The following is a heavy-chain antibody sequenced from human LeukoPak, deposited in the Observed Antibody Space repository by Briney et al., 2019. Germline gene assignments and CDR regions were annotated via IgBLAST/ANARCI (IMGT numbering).Heavy chain of an antibody. Sequence: GSLRLSCAASGFTVSSNSMTWVRQAPGKGLEWIGSIYYSGSTYYNPSLKSRVTISVDTSKNQFSLKLSSVTAADTAVYYCARDRVKDYYMDVWGKGTTVTVSS. J-gene: IGHJ6*03. CDR2: IYYSGST. CDR1: GFTVSSNS. V-gene: IGHV4-39*07. CDR3: ARDRVKDYYMDV. D-gene: IGHD3-3*01.